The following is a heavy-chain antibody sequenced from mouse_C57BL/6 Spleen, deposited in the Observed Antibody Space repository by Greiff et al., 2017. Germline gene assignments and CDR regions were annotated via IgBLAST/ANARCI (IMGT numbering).Heavy chain of an antibody. D-gene: IGHD1-1*01. CDR2: INYDGSST. CDR1: GFTFSDYY. Sequence: EVKLMESEGGLVQPGSSMKLSCTASGFTFSDYYMAWVRQVPEKGLEWVANINYDGSSTYYLDSLKSRFIISRDNAKNILYLQMSSLKSEDTATYYCAREVITTVVEYFDVWGTGTTVTVSS. CDR3: AREVITTVVEYFDV. J-gene: IGHJ1*03. V-gene: IGHV5-16*01.